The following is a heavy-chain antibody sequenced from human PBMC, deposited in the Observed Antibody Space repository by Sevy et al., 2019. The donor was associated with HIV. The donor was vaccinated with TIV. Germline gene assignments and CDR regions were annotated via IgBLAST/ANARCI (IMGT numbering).Heavy chain of an antibody. D-gene: IGHD3-22*01. V-gene: IGHV3-15*01. CDR1: ESIVANAW. Sequence: GGSLRLSCTASESIVANAWMSWVRQAPGKGLEWVGRIKSAGGTADYASHLKGRFTISRDASENMLYLQMHSLKSEDTAVYYCTTYYDSTGYYLYLDVDYWGQGTQVTVSS. CDR3: TTYYDSTGYYLYLDVDY. J-gene: IGHJ4*02. CDR2: IKSAGGTA.